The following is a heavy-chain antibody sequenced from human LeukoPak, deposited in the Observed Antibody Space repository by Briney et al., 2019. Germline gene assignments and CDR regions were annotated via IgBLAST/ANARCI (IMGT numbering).Heavy chain of an antibody. D-gene: IGHD6-19*01. J-gene: IGHJ6*03. Sequence: SQTLSLTCTVSGGSISSGDYYWSWIRQPPGKGLVWIGYIYYSGSTYYNPSLKSRVTLSVDTSKNQFSLKLSSVTAADTAVYYCARVDSLAVAGNYYMDVWGKGTTVTVSS. V-gene: IGHV4-30-4*08. CDR2: IYYSGST. CDR1: GGSISSGDYY. CDR3: ARVDSLAVAGNYYMDV.